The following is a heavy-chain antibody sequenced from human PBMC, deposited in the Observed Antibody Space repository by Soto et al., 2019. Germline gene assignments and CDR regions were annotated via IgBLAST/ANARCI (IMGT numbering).Heavy chain of an antibody. CDR2: IPDDGSRK. CDR3: ARDIDSEGTVGTPDG. CDR1: GFIFINHA. Sequence: QVQMVASGGGVVQPGRSLRLSCAVSGFIFINHAMHWVRQAPAKGLEWVAVIPDDGSRKYYADSVKGRFTISRDNSKNTLYLQMNSLSDDDTAVSYCARDIDSEGTVGTPDGWGQGTMLIVSS. J-gene: IGHJ3*01. D-gene: IGHD2-15*01. V-gene: IGHV3-30*04.